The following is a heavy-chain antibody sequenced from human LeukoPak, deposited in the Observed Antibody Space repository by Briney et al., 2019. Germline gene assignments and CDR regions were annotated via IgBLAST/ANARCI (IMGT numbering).Heavy chain of an antibody. V-gene: IGHV1-2*06. CDR2: INPNSGGT. Sequence: ASVKVSCKASGYTFTGYYMHWVRQAPGQGLEWMGRINPNSGGTNYAQKFQGRVTMTRDTSISTAYMELSRLRSDDTAVYYCARDLYYYDSSGYLDYWGQGTLVTVCS. J-gene: IGHJ4*02. CDR3: ARDLYYYDSSGYLDY. CDR1: GYTFTGYY. D-gene: IGHD3-22*01.